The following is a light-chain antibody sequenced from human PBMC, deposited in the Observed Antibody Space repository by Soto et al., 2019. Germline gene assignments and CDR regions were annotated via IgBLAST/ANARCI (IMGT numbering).Light chain of an antibody. CDR3: GAAHGSGSNFVVV. CDR2: VGTGGIVG. J-gene: IGLJ2*01. CDR1: SGYSNYK. V-gene: IGLV9-49*01. Sequence: QLVLTQPPSASASLGASVTLTCTLSSGYSNYKVDWYQQRPGKGPRFVMRVGTGGIVGSKGDGIPDRFSVLGSGLNRYLTIKNLQEEDESDYLCGAAHGSGSNFVVVFGGGTKLTVL.